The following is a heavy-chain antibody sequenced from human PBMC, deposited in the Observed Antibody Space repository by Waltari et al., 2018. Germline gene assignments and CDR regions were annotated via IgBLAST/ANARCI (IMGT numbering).Heavy chain of an antibody. V-gene: IGHV3-23*03. CDR2: IYSGGSST. J-gene: IGHJ1*01. Sequence: EVQLLESGGGLVQPGGSLRLSCAASGFTFSSYAMSWVRQAPGKGLEWVSVIYSGGSSTYYADSVKGRFTISRDNSKNTLYLQMNSLRAEDTAVYYCAKDGSYAAEYFQHWGQGTLVTVSS. CDR1: GFTFSSYA. D-gene: IGHD1-26*01. CDR3: AKDGSYAAEYFQH.